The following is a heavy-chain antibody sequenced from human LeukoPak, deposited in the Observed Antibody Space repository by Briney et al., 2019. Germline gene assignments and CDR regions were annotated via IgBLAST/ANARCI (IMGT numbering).Heavy chain of an antibody. CDR2: ITGNGVNT. CDR3: EKPRADIPATVFDS. J-gene: IGHJ4*02. CDR1: GFTFTSYA. V-gene: IGHV3-23*01. Sequence: GGSLRLSCATSGFTFTSYAMNWVRQAPGKGLEWVAAITGNGVNTYYADSVKGRFTISSDPSKNTLFLQMHSLRADDTAVYYCEKPRADIPATVFDSWGQGALVTVSS. D-gene: IGHD2-2*02.